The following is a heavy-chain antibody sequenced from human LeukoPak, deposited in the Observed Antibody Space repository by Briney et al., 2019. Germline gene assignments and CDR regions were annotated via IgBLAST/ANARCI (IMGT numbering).Heavy chain of an antibody. CDR2: IYTSGST. V-gene: IGHV4-61*02. J-gene: IGHJ6*02. D-gene: IGHD3-10*01. CDR1: GCSISSGSYY. CDR3: ARDLGDDADYYFYGMDV. Sequence: PSETLSLTCTVSGCSISSGSYYWSWIRQPAGKGLEWIGRIYTSGSTNYNPSLKSRVTISVDTSKNQFSLKLSSVTAADTAVYYCARDLGDDADYYFYGMDVWGQGTTVTVSS.